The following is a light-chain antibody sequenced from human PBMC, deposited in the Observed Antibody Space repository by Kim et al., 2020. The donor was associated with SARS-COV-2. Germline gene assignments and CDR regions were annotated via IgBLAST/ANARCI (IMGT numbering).Light chain of an antibody. CDR2: AAS. CDR1: QKISSS. Sequence: ASVGDRVTITCRTSQKISSSLNWYQQKPGTAPKLLIYAASGLQSGVPSRFSGSGSGTDFTLTINGLQPEDFATYFCQQSYTFPRTFGQGTKVDIK. V-gene: IGKV1-39*01. J-gene: IGKJ1*01. CDR3: QQSYTFPRT.